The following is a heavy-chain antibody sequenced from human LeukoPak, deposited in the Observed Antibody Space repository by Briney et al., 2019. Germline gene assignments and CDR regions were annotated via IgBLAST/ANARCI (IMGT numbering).Heavy chain of an antibody. CDR1: GYSFTSYW. CDR2: IYPGDSDT. CDR3: ARLWQQWLPPGDY. Sequence: GESLQISCKGSGYSFTSYWIGWVRQMPGKGLEWMGIIYPGDSDTRYSPSFQGQVTISADKSISTAHLQWSSLKASDTAMYYCARLWQQWLPPGDYWGQGTLVTVSS. V-gene: IGHV5-51*01. J-gene: IGHJ4*02. D-gene: IGHD6-19*01.